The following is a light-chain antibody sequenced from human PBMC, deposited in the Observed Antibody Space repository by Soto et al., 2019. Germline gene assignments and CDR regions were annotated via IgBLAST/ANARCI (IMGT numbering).Light chain of an antibody. Sequence: QSVLTQPPSVSGAPGQRVTISWTGSSSNIGAGYDVHWYQQLPGTAPKLLIYSNSNRPSGVPDRFSGSKSGTSASLAITGLQAEDEADYYCQSSDSSLSGYVFGTGTKLTVL. CDR2: SNS. CDR3: QSSDSSLSGYV. CDR1: SSNIGAGYD. V-gene: IGLV1-40*01. J-gene: IGLJ1*01.